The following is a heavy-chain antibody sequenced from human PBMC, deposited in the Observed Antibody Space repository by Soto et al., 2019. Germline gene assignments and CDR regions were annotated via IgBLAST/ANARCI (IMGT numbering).Heavy chain of an antibody. V-gene: IGHV1-69*01. CDR3: ASGSGQQSWKYYYYGMDV. CDR2: IIPIFGTA. D-gene: IGHD2-15*01. J-gene: IGHJ6*02. Sequence: QVQLVQSGAEVKKPGSSVKVSCKASGGTFSSYAISWVRQAPGQGLEWMGGIIPIFGTANYAQKFQGRVTITADESTSTAYMELSSLRSEDTAVYYCASGSGQQSWKYYYYGMDVWGQGTTVTVSS. CDR1: GGTFSSYA.